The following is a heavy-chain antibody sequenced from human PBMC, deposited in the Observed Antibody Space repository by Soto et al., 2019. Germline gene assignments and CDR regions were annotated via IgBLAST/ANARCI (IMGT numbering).Heavy chain of an antibody. J-gene: IGHJ4*02. Sequence: TSETLSLTCTVSGGSISSYYWSWIRQPPGKGLEWIGEIYHSGSTNYNPSLKSRVTISVDKSKNQFSLKLSSVTAADTAMYYCARTTAMAPFDYWGQGTLVTVSS. CDR2: IYHSGST. CDR1: GGSISSYY. D-gene: IGHD5-18*01. V-gene: IGHV4-59*12. CDR3: ARTTAMAPFDY.